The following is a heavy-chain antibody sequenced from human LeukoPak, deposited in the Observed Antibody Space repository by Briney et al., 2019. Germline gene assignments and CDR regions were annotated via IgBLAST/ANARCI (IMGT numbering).Heavy chain of an antibody. J-gene: IGHJ6*02. CDR1: GFSFRNAW. D-gene: IGHD4-17*01. CDR2: IKGDGSVT. Sequence: GGSLRLSCAASGFSFRNAWMHWVRQAPGKGLVWVSRIKGDGSVTVYADSVKGRFTISRDNSKNTLYLQMNSLRAEDPAVYYCAKDHYGDYYYYGMDVWGQGTTVTVSS. V-gene: IGHV3-74*01. CDR3: AKDHYGDYYYYGMDV.